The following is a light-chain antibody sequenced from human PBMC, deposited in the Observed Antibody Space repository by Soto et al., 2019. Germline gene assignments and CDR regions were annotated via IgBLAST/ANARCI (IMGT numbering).Light chain of an antibody. Sequence: QSALTQPASVSGSPGQSITISCSGTSGDVGAYNYVSWYQQHPGKAPKLMIYDVSDRPPGLSNRFSGSKSGNTASLTISGLQAEDEADYYCSSYTTSSTLVFGGGTKLNVL. V-gene: IGLV2-14*01. CDR2: DVS. J-gene: IGLJ2*01. CDR3: SSYTTSSTLV. CDR1: SGDVGAYNY.